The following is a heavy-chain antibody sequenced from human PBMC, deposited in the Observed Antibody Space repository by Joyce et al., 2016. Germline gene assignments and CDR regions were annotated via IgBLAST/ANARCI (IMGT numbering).Heavy chain of an antibody. Sequence: AASGFTFSNFWMDWVRQAPGKGQVWVSHISSDGARTSYADSVKDRFTISGDIAKNTVYLQMNSRRAEDTAVYYCTRDTRESGSSWYLANYNYYYGMDVWGQGTTVTVSS. D-gene: IGHD6-13*01. V-gene: IGHV3-74*01. J-gene: IGHJ6*02. CDR1: GFTFSNFW. CDR2: ISSDGART. CDR3: TRDTRESGSSWYLANYNYYYGMDV.